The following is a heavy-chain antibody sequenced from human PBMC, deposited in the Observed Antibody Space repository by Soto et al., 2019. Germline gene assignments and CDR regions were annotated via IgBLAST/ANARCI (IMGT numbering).Heavy chain of an antibody. CDR3: ARGDLYYYYYGMDV. J-gene: IGHJ6*02. CDR2: ISSSSSTI. Sequence: PGGSLRLSCAASGFTFSSYSMNWVRQAPGKGLEWVSYISSSSSTIYYADSVKGRFTISRDNAKNSLYLQMNSLRAEDTAVYYCARGDLYYYYYGMDVWGQGTTVTVSS. V-gene: IGHV3-48*01. CDR1: GFTFSSYS.